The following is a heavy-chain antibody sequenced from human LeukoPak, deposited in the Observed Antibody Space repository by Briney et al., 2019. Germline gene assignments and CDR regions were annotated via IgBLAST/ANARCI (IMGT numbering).Heavy chain of an antibody. Sequence: PSETLSLTCAVSGVSINGHYWSWIRQPPGERLEWIGYIYDTGDANYNPFLRSRVTMSVDTSNNQFSLTLRSVTAADTAVYFCARYRRDNTYFLDYWGQGTLVTVFS. CDR3: ARYRRDNTYFLDY. V-gene: IGHV4-59*11. J-gene: IGHJ4*02. D-gene: IGHD2-2*02. CDR2: IYDTGDA. CDR1: GVSINGHY.